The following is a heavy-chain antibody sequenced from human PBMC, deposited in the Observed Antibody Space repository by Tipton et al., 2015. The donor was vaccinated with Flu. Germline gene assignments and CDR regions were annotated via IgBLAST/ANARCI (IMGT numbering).Heavy chain of an antibody. D-gene: IGHD6-13*01. Sequence: TLSLTCSVSGVSISSGGSYCSWIRQHPGKGLEWIGYIYYSGSTYYNPSLKSRVSMSLDTSKNQVSLKLSSVTAADTAVYYCARDLGSSGSFDYWGQGTLVTVSS. V-gene: IGHV4-31*03. J-gene: IGHJ4*02. CDR3: ARDLGSSGSFDY. CDR1: GVSISSGGSY. CDR2: IYYSGST.